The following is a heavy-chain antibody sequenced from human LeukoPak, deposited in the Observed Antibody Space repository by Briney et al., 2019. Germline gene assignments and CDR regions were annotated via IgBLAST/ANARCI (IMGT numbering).Heavy chain of an antibody. CDR2: IYYSGST. V-gene: IGHV4-39*07. D-gene: IGHD2-2*02. CDR1: GGSISSSSYN. Sequence: SSETLSLTCTVSGGSISSSSYNWGWIRQPPGKGLEWIGSIYYSGSTYYNASLKSQVTISVDTSKNQFSLKLSSVTAADTAVYYCARGDCSGTSCYTRDNWFDPWGQGTLVTVSS. CDR3: ARGDCSGTSCYTRDNWFDP. J-gene: IGHJ5*02.